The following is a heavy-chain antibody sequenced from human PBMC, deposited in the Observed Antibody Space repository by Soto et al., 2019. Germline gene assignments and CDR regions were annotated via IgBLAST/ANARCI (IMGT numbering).Heavy chain of an antibody. J-gene: IGHJ3*02. CDR2: SGNRANSDTT. Sequence: PGGSLRLSCAASGSTFSDHYMDWVRQAPGKGLEWVGRSGNRANSDTTEYGSSVKGRFTISRDDSKNSMYLQMNSLKTEDTAVYYCTRGYSGIDIYAFDIWGQGTLVTVS. CDR1: GSTFSDHY. V-gene: IGHV3-72*01. CDR3: TRGYSGIDIYAFDI. D-gene: IGHD1-26*01.